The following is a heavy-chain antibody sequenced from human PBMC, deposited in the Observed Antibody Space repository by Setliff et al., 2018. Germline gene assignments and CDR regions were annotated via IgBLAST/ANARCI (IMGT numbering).Heavy chain of an antibody. Sequence: LSLTCTVSGCSISIDYWRWIRQPPGKGLEWIGYIYSSGSTIYYADSVKGRFPISRDKAHHSLFLQMNSLRAEDTAVYYCARLALTGYDSSGYYYALDYYYYMDVWGKGTTVTVSS. J-gene: IGHJ6*03. V-gene: IGHV3-11*04. CDR3: ARLALTGYDSSGYYYALDYYYYMDV. CDR1: GCSISIDY. CDR2: IYSSGSTI. D-gene: IGHD3-22*01.